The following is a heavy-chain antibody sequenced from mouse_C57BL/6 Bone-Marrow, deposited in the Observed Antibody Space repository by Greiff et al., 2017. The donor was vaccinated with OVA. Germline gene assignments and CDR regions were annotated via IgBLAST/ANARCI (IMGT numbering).Heavy chain of an antibody. CDR2: ISSGGSYT. V-gene: IGHV5-6*01. Sequence: EVQLVESGGDLVKPGGSLKLSCAASGFTFSSYGMSWVRQTPDKRLEWVATISSGGSYTYYPDSVKGRFTISRDNAKNTLYLQMSSLKSEDTAMYYCARHGINWSWFAYWGQGTLVTVSA. J-gene: IGHJ3*01. CDR1: GFTFSSYG. D-gene: IGHD4-1*01. CDR3: ARHGINWSWFAY.